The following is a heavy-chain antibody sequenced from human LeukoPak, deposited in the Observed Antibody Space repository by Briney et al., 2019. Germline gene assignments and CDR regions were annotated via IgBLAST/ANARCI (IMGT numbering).Heavy chain of an antibody. D-gene: IGHD6-19*01. CDR2: IGTAGDT. J-gene: IGHJ4*02. Sequence: HPGGSLRLSCAASGFTFSSYDMHWVRQATGKGLEWVSAIGTAGDTYYPGSVKGRFTISRDNAKNSLYLQMNSLRAEDTAVYYCARETAVAGFDYWGQGTLVTVSS. V-gene: IGHV3-13*04. CDR1: GFTFSSYD. CDR3: ARETAVAGFDY.